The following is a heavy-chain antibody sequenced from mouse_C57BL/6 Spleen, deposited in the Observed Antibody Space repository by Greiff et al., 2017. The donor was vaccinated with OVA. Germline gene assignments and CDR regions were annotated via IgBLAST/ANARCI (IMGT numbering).Heavy chain of an antibody. CDR2: ISDGGSYT. V-gene: IGHV5-4*01. CDR3: ARENDYDGPWFAY. Sequence: EVNVVESGGGLVKPGGSLKLSCAASGFTFSSYAMSWVRQTPEKRLEWVATISDGGSYTYYPDNVKGRFTISRDNAKNNLYLQMSHLKSEDTAMYYCARENDYDGPWFAYWGQGTLVTVSA. J-gene: IGHJ3*01. CDR1: GFTFSSYA. D-gene: IGHD2-4*01.